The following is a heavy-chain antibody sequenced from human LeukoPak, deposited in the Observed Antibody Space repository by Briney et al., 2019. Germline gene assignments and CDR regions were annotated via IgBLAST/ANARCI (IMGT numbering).Heavy chain of an antibody. Sequence: GGSLRLSCAASGFTFSSYAMHWVRQAPGKGLEWVAVISYDGSNKYYADSVKGRFTISRDNSKNTLYLQMNSLRAEDTAVYYCAKDASEQWLVHYYYYGMDVWGQGTTVTVSS. CDR1: GFTFSSYA. CDR3: AKDASEQWLVHYYYYGMDV. V-gene: IGHV3-30-3*01. J-gene: IGHJ6*02. D-gene: IGHD6-19*01. CDR2: ISYDGSNK.